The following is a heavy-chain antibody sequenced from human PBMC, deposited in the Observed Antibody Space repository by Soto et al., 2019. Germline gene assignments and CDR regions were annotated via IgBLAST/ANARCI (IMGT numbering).Heavy chain of an antibody. CDR2: ISSSSSTI. V-gene: IGHV3-48*02. J-gene: IGHJ6*02. CDR1: GFTFSSYS. D-gene: IGHD3-3*01. Sequence: EVQLVESGGGLVQPGGSLRLSCAASGFTFSSYSMNWVRQAPGKGLEWVSYISSSSSTIYYADSVKGQFTISRDNAKNSLYLQMNSLRDEDTAVYYCARDQRFLEWLLFVPRYGMDVWGQGTTVTVSS. CDR3: ARDQRFLEWLLFVPRYGMDV.